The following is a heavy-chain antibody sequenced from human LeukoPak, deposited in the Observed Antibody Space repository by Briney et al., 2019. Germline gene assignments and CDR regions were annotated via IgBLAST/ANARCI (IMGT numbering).Heavy chain of an antibody. V-gene: IGHV4-38-2*02. CDR3: ASGYCSGGSCYLIDYYYMDV. Sequence: SETLSLTCTVSGYSISSGYYWGWIRQPPGKGLEWIGSFYDSGNTYYNPSLKSRVTISVDTSKNQFSLKLSSVTAADTAVYYCASGYCSGGSCYLIDYYYMDVWGKGTTVTVSS. CDR1: GYSISSGYY. CDR2: FYDSGNT. D-gene: IGHD2-15*01. J-gene: IGHJ6*03.